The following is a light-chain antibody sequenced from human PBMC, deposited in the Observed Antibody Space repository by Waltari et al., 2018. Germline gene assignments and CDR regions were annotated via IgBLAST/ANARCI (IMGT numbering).Light chain of an antibody. Sequence: SSELTQDPAVSVALGQTVRITCQGDSLRSYYASWYKQKPGQAPVLVIYGKNNRPSGIPDRCSGSSSGNTASLTITGVQAEDEADYYCNSRDSSGNHWVFGGGTKLTVL. CDR1: SLRSYY. V-gene: IGLV3-19*01. CDR2: GKN. J-gene: IGLJ3*02. CDR3: NSRDSSGNHWV.